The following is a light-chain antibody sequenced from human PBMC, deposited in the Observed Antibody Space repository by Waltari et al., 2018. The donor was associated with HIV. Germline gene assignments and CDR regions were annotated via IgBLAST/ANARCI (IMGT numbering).Light chain of an antibody. Sequence: DIVMTQSPESLAVSLGERTNINRKSSQSVLYSSDNKNYLGWYQQKPGQPPKLLIYWASTRESGVPDRFSGSGSETDFTLTISSLQAEDVAVYYCQQYYGVPTFGAGTKVEIK. CDR3: QQYYGVPT. CDR2: WAS. CDR1: QSVLYSSDNKNY. V-gene: IGKV4-1*01. J-gene: IGKJ4*01.